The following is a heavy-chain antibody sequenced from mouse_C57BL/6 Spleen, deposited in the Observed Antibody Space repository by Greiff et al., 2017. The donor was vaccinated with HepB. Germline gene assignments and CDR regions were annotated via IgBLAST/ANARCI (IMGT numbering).Heavy chain of an antibody. D-gene: IGHD2-4*01. CDR1: GYTFTSYW. V-gene: IGHV1-5*01. Sequence: EVQLQQSGTVLARPGASVKMSCKTSGYTFTSYWMHWVKQRPGQGLEWIGAIYPGNSDTSYNQKFKGKAKLTAVTSASTAYMELSSLTNEDSAVYYCTNLDDDYDGVYYIDYWGQGTTLTVSS. CDR2: IYPGNSDT. J-gene: IGHJ2*01. CDR3: TNLDDDYDGVYYIDY.